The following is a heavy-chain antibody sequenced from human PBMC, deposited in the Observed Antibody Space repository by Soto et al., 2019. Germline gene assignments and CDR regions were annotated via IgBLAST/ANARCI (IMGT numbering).Heavy chain of an antibody. D-gene: IGHD1-26*01. CDR1: GYTFTSYG. CDR2: ISAYNYNT. Sequence: QVQLVQSGAEVKKPGASVKVSCKASGYTFTSYGLSWVRQAPGQGLEWMGRISAYNYNTNYAQKLQGRVTMTTDTPTSTAYMELRSPRSDDTAVYYCARVVGALGHWFDPWGQGTLVTVSS. CDR3: ARVVGALGHWFDP. J-gene: IGHJ5*02. V-gene: IGHV1-18*01.